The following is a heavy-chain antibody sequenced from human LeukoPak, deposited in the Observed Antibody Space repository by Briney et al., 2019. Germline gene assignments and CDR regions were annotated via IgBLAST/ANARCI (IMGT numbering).Heavy chain of an antibody. CDR1: GGSISGYY. CDR3: ARGEAGTAMPYLGY. D-gene: IGHD5-18*01. V-gene: IGHV4-34*01. Sequence: PSETLSLTCAVYGGSISGYYWSWIRQSPGMGLEWIGEINHSGSTNYNPSLKSRFTIPVDTSKSQFSLKLSSVTAADTAVYYCARGEAGTAMPYLGYWGQGTLVSVSS. CDR2: INHSGST. J-gene: IGHJ4*02.